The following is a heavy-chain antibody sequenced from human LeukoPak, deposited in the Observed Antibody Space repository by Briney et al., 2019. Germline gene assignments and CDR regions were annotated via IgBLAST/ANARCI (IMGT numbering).Heavy chain of an antibody. CDR3: ARGRYYGSGSTSYYYYGMDV. Sequence: GGSLRLSCAASGFTVSSNYMSWVRQAPGKGLEWVSVIYSGGSTYYADSVKGRFTISRHNSKNTLYLQMNSLRAEDTAVYYCARGRYYGSGSTSYYYYGMDVWGQGTTVTVSS. D-gene: IGHD3-10*01. CDR2: IYSGGST. J-gene: IGHJ6*02. CDR1: GFTVSSNY. V-gene: IGHV3-53*04.